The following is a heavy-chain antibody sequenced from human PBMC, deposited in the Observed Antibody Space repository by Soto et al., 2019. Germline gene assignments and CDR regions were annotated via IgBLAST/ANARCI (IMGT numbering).Heavy chain of an antibody. V-gene: IGHV4-34*01. D-gene: IGHD2-8*02. J-gene: IGHJ4*02. CDR3: ARDKLTGLFDY. Sequence: QVQLQQWGAGLLKPWETLSLTCAVYGGSFSGYYWTWIRQPPGTGLEWIGEINHSGSTNYNPSLKSRVTISVDTSKNQFSLKLTSVTAADTAVYYCARDKLTGLFDYWGQGTLVTVSS. CDR1: GGSFSGYY. CDR2: INHSGST.